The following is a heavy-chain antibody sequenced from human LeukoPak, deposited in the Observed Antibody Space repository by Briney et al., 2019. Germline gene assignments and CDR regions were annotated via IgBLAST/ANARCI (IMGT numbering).Heavy chain of an antibody. Sequence: ASVKVSCKASGYTFTSYAMHWVRQAPGQRLEWMGWINAGNGNTKYSQKFQGRVTITRDTSASTAYMELSSLRSEDTAVYYCARERGHYYDSSGYYLGRWFDPWGQGTLVTVSS. CDR2: INAGNGNT. J-gene: IGHJ5*02. CDR3: ARERGHYYDSSGYYLGRWFDP. CDR1: GYTFTSYA. V-gene: IGHV1-3*01. D-gene: IGHD3-22*01.